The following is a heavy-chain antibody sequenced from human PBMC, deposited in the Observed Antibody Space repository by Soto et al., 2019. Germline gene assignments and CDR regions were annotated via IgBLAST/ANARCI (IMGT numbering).Heavy chain of an antibody. V-gene: IGHV3-30*18. CDR2: ISYDRSTK. CDR3: AKDRVTYGVGANDLDS. D-gene: IGHD1-26*01. Sequence: QVQLVESGGGVVQPGGSLGLSCAASGFTFSIYGMHWVRQAPGKGLEEVAVISYDRSTKYYADSVKGRFTISRDNNKNTLDLQLNSLTAEDTAVYYCAKDRVTYGVGANDLDSWGQGTLVTVSS. J-gene: IGHJ5*02. CDR1: GFTFSIYG.